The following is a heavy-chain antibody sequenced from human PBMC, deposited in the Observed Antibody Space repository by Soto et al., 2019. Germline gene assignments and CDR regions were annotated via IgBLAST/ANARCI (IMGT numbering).Heavy chain of an antibody. J-gene: IGHJ6*02. Sequence: LRLSCAASGFTFSSYAMSWVRQAPGKGLEWVSAISGSGGSTYYADSVKGRFTISRDNSKNTLYLQMNSLRAEDTAVYYCAKGGSEKYYDFWSGYYTDYYYYGMDVWGQGTTVTVSS. CDR1: GFTFSSYA. D-gene: IGHD3-3*01. CDR3: AKGGSEKYYDFWSGYYTDYYYYGMDV. V-gene: IGHV3-23*01. CDR2: ISGSGGST.